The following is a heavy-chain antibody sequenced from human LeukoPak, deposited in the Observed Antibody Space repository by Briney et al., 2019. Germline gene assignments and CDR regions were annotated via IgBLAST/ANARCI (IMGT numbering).Heavy chain of an antibody. J-gene: IGHJ6*02. Sequence: SETLSLTCTVSGASISSSDSYWIWFRQPPGKGLEGIGSIYRRGRTSYNPSLKSRVTVSEAMSKNHFSLRLSSVTAADTAVYYCARHVQDLGIKVWGQGTTVTVSS. CDR2: IYRRGRT. CDR1: GASISSSDSY. V-gene: IGHV4-39*01. CDR3: ARHVQDLGIKV.